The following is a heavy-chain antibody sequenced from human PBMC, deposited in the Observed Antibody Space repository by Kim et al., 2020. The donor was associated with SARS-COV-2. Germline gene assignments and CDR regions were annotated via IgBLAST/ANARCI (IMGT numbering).Heavy chain of an antibody. CDR3: ARGRITMVRGVPLYYYYGMDV. V-gene: IGHV4-59*01. CDR1: GGSISSYY. J-gene: IGHJ6*02. Sequence: SETLSLTCTVSGGSISSYYWSWIRQPPGKGLEWIGYIYYSGSTNYNPSLKSRVTISVDTSKNQFSLKLSSVTAADKAVYYCARGRITMVRGVPLYYYYGMDVWGQGTTVTVSS. D-gene: IGHD3-10*01. CDR2: IYYSGST.